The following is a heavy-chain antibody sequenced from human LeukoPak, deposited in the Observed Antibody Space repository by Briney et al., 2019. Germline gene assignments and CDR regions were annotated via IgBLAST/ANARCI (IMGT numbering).Heavy chain of an antibody. Sequence: PGGSLRLSCAASGFTFSGYGMNWVRQAPGKGLEWISYISSSTGSMYYADSVKGRFTISRDNAKNSLYLQMNSLRAEDTAVYYCARSTGDYYDSSGYYRYWGQGTLVTVSS. CDR3: ARSTGDYYDSSGYYRY. CDR1: GFTFSGYG. CDR2: ISSSTGSM. V-gene: IGHV3-48*04. D-gene: IGHD3-22*01. J-gene: IGHJ4*02.